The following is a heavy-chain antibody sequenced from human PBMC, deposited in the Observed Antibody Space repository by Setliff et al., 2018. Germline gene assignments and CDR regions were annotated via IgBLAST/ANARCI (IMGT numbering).Heavy chain of an antibody. CDR1: GGSISSGSYY. V-gene: IGHV4-61*02. CDR3: ARQSVRGLADNNWFDP. J-gene: IGHJ5*02. CDR2: IYTGGST. D-gene: IGHD2-15*01. Sequence: SETLSLTCTVSGGSISSGSYYWNWIRQPAGKGLEWIGRIYTGGSTNYNPSLKSRVTISLDTSKNHFSLKLTSVTAADTAIYYCARQSVRGLADNNWFDPWGQGTLVTVSS.